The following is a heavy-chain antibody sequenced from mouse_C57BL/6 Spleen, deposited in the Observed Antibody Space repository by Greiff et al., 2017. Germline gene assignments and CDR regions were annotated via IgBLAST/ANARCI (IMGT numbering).Heavy chain of an antibody. D-gene: IGHD1-1*01. CDR1: GFSLTSYG. Sequence: QVQLQQSGPGLVQPSQSLSITCTVSGFSLTSYGVHWVRQSPGKGLEWLGVRWSGGSTDYNAAFISRLSISKDNSKSQVFFKMNSLQADDTAIYYCARKGPYYYGSSYRYFDVWGTGTTVTVSS. CDR2: RWSGGST. V-gene: IGHV2-2*01. J-gene: IGHJ1*03. CDR3: ARKGPYYYGSSYRYFDV.